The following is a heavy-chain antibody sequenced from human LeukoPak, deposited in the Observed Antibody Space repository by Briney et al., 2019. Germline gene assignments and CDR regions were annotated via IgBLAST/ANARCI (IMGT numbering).Heavy chain of an antibody. D-gene: IGHD2-8*01. CDR1: GYTLTDYF. V-gene: IGHV1-2*06. J-gene: IGHJ4*02. CDR2: INPNSGGT. CDR3: ARDVGVGVERGAEGF. Sequence: ASVKVSCKASGYTLTDYFTHWVRQAPGQGLEWMGRINPNSGGTNLTQRFQGRVTMTRDTSIRTVYMELNRLRSGDTAIYYCARDVGVGVERGAEGFWGQGTLVTVSS.